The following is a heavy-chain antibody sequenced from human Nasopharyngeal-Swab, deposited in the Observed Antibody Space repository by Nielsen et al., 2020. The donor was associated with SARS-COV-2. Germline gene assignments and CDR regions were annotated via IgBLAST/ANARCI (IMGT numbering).Heavy chain of an antibody. V-gene: IGHV7-4-1*02. CDR3: ARGDYDFWSGWVSAFDI. D-gene: IGHD3-3*01. J-gene: IGHJ3*02. Sequence: ASVKVSCMASGYTFTSYAMNWVRQAPGQGLEWMGWINTNTGNPTYAQGFTGRFVFSLDTSVSTAYLQISSLKAEDTAVYYCARGDYDFWSGWVSAFDIWGQGTMVTVSS. CDR1: GYTFTSYA. CDR2: INTNTGNP.